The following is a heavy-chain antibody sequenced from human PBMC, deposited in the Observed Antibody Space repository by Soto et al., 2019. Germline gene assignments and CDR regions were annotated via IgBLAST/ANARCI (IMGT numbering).Heavy chain of an antibody. D-gene: IGHD1-1*01. CDR1: GFTFSSSG. Sequence: QIQLVQFGPEVKKPGTPVKVSCKASGFTFSSSGIHWVRQARGQRLEWIGWIVVGSGNTNYEQKYQERVTSTRDVSKNTAHMELTSLRSEDTAVYYRPADLAPTDPYNCFEPWGQGTLVTVS. J-gene: IGHJ5*02. CDR3: PADLAPTDPYNCFEP. V-gene: IGHV1-58*02. CDR2: IVVGSGNT.